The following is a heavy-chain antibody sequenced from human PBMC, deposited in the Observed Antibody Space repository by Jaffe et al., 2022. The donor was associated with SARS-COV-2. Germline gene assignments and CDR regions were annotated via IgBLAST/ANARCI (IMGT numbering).Heavy chain of an antibody. V-gene: IGHV1-3*01. J-gene: IGHJ4*02. CDR3: AKIAAAAGVNN. CDR2: INAGNGDT. Sequence: QVQLVQSGAEVKKPGASVKVSCKASGYTFTSYAVHWVRQAPGQRLEWMGWINAGNGDTKYSQRFQGRVTITRDTSASTAYMELSSLTSEDTAVYYCAKIAAAAGVNNWGQGTLVTVSS. CDR1: GYTFTSYA. D-gene: IGHD6-13*01.